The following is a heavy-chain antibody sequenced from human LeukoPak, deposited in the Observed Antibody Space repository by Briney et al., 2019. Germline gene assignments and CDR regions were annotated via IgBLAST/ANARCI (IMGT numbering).Heavy chain of an antibody. V-gene: IGHV3-66*01. CDR2: IYSGGST. Sequence: GGPLRLSCAASGFTVSSNYMSWVRQAPGKGLEWVSVIYSGGSTYYADSVKGRFTISRDNSKNTLYLQMNSLRAEDTAVCYCARPYSSGWYYFEYWGQGTLVTVSS. CDR3: ARPYSSGWYYFEY. J-gene: IGHJ4*02. D-gene: IGHD6-19*01. CDR1: GFTVSSNY.